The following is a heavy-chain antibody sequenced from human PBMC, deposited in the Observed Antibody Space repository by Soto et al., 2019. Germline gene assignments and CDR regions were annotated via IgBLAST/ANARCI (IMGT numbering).Heavy chain of an antibody. CDR2: IGSSDNII. J-gene: IGHJ4*02. V-gene: IGHV3-11*01. D-gene: IGHD3-22*01. CDR3: ARDLGYYESSGYFDY. Sequence: LRLSCAASGFTFSDYYMSWIRQAPGKGLEWVSYIGSSDNIIYYADSVKGRFTISRDNAKNSLYLQMSSLRAEDTAVYYCARDLGYYESSGYFDYWGQGTLVTVSS. CDR1: GFTFSDYY.